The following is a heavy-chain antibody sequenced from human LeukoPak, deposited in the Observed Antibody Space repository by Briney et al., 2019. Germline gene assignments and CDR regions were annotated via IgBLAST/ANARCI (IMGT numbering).Heavy chain of an antibody. D-gene: IGHD3-9*01. CDR2: ISAYNGNA. CDR1: GYTFTSYG. CDR3: ARDYAPRYYDILTGYGMDV. J-gene: IGHJ6*02. Sequence: ASVKVSCTASGYTFTSYGISWVRQAPGQGLEWMGWISAYNGNANYAQKLQDRVTITTDTSTSKAYMELRSLRSDDTAVYYCARDYAPRYYDILTGYGMDVWGQGTTVTVSS. V-gene: IGHV1-18*01.